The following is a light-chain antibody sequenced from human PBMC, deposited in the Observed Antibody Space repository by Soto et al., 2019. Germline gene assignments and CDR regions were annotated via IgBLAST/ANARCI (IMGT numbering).Light chain of an antibody. V-gene: IGLV2-14*01. CDR2: EVS. CDR1: SSDVGGYNY. Sequence: QSALTQPASVSGSPGQSITISCTGTSSDVGGYNYVSWYQQHPGKAPKLMIYEVSNRSSGVSNRFSGSKSGNTASLTISGLQAEDVVDYYCSSYTSSSTPYVFGTGTKLTVL. CDR3: SSYTSSSTPYV. J-gene: IGLJ1*01.